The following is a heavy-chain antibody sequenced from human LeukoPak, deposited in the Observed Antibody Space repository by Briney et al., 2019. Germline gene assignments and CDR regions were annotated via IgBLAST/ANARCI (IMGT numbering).Heavy chain of an antibody. CDR3: ARLDYYDSSGYFGWYFDL. Sequence: PSQTLSLTCAVSGYSISSGYYWGWIRQPPGKGLEWIGSIYHSGSTYYNPSLKSRVTISVDTSKNQFSLKLSSVTAADTAVYYCARLDYYDSSGYFGWYFDLWGRGTLVTVSS. V-gene: IGHV4-38-2*01. J-gene: IGHJ2*01. CDR1: GYSISSGYY. D-gene: IGHD3-22*01. CDR2: IYHSGST.